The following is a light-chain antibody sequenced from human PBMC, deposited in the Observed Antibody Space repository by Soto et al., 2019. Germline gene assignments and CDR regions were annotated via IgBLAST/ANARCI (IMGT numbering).Light chain of an antibody. CDR3: RSYTISNTLV. Sequence: QSALTQPASVSGSPGQSITISCTGTSSDVGGYNYVSWYQQHPGKAPKLMIYEVSNRPSGVSNRFSGSKSGNTASLTISGLQAEDEADYYCRSYTISNTLVFGGGTKVTVL. V-gene: IGLV2-14*01. CDR1: SSDVGGYNY. CDR2: EVS. J-gene: IGLJ2*01.